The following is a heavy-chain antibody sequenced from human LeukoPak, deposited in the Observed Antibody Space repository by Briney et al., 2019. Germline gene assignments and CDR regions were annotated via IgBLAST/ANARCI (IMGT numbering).Heavy chain of an antibody. CDR1: GGSFSGYY. V-gene: IGHV4-34*01. J-gene: IGHJ4*02. Sequence: SETLPLTCAVYGGSFSGYYWSWIRQPPGKGLEWIGEINHSGSTNYNPSLKSRVTISVDTSKNQFSLKLSSVTAADTAVYYCARGYSSSWYLSSNYFDYWGQGTLVTVSS. CDR3: ARGYSSSWYLSSNYFDY. D-gene: IGHD6-13*01. CDR2: INHSGST.